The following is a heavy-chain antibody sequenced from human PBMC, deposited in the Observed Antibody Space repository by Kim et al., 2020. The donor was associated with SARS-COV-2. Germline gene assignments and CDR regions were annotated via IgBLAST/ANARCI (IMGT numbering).Heavy chain of an antibody. V-gene: IGHV3-7*01. CDR2: IKQDGSEK. Sequence: GGSLRLSCAASGFTFSSYWMSWVRQAPGKGLEWVANIKQDGSEKYYVDSVKGRFTISRDNAKNSLYLQMNSLRAEDTAVYYCARATTYYDFWSGIVARYYFDYWGQGTLVTVSS. CDR3: ARATTYYDFWSGIVARYYFDY. CDR1: GFTFSSYW. J-gene: IGHJ4*02. D-gene: IGHD3-3*01.